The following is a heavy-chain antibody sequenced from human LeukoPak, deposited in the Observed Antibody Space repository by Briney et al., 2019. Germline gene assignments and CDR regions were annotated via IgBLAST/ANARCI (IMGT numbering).Heavy chain of an antibody. J-gene: IGHJ4*02. CDR2: ISSSSSYI. CDR3: ARGRYGDQRVDRGY. CDR1: GFTFSSYS. D-gene: IGHD4-17*01. Sequence: PGGSLRLSCAASGFTFSSYSMNWVRQAPGKGLEWVSSISSSSSYIYYADSVKGRFTISRGNAKNSLYLQVNSLRTEDTAVYYCARGRYGDQRVDRGYWGQGTLVTVSS. V-gene: IGHV3-21*01.